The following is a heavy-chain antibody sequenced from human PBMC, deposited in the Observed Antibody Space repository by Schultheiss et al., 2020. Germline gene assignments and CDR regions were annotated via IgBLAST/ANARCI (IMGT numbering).Heavy chain of an antibody. CDR1: GFTFSNYG. V-gene: IGHV3-33*01. D-gene: IGHD4-17*01. CDR2: IWYDGSNK. CDR3: ARAWMTTVTTTDY. Sequence: GGSLRLSCAASGFTFSNYGMHWVRQAPGKGLEWVAVIWYDGSNKYYTDSVKGRFTISRDNSKNSLYLQMNSLRAEDTAVYYCARAWMTTVTTTDYWGQGTLVTVSS. J-gene: IGHJ4*02.